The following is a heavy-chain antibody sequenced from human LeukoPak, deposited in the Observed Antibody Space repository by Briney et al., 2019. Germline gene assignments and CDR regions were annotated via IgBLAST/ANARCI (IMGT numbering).Heavy chain of an antibody. CDR1: GFIFGEHA. CDR2: IRSEAYGETT. CDR3: ARGPILLWIHNGMDV. V-gene: IGHV3-49*04. J-gene: IGHJ6*02. D-gene: IGHD3-10*01. Sequence: SLRLSCLGSGFIFGEHAISWVRQAPGKGLEWVGFIRSEAYGETTEHAASVSGRFTISRDNTRGIAYLQMNNLKIEDTAVYYCARGPILLWIHNGMDVWGPGTTVTVSS.